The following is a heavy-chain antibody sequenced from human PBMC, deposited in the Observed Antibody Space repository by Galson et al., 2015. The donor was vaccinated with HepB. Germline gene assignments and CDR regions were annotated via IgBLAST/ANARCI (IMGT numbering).Heavy chain of an antibody. J-gene: IGHJ4*02. D-gene: IGHD3-22*01. Sequence: SLRLSCAASGFTFSSYSMNWVRQAPGKGLEWVSYISSSSSTIYYADSVKGRFTISRDNAKNSLYLQMNSLRAEDTAVYYCARESVGYDSSGYQDVLGYWGQGTLVTVSS. CDR2: ISSSSSTI. CDR1: GFTFSSYS. CDR3: ARESVGYDSSGYQDVLGY. V-gene: IGHV3-48*01.